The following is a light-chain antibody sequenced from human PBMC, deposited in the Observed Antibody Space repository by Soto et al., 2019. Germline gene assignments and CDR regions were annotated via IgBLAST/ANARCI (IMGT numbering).Light chain of an antibody. Sequence: EMIMTQSPATLSVSPGERATLSCRASQSVSSNLAWYQQRPGRAPRLLIYGASTRATGIPARFSGSGSGTEFTLTISSLESEDFAIYYCQQYNKWPLFTFGRGTRVDFK. CDR2: GAS. CDR1: QSVSSN. CDR3: QQYNKWPLFT. J-gene: IGKJ3*01. V-gene: IGKV3-15*01.